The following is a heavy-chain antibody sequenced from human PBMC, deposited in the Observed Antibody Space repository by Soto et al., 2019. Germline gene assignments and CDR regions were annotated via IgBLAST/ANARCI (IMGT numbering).Heavy chain of an antibody. CDR2: IWYDGSNK. Sequence: QVQLVESGGGVVQPGRSLRLSCAASGFTFSSYGMHWVRQAPGKGLEWVAVIWYDGSNKYYADSVKGRFTISRDNSKNTLYLQMNSLRAEDTAVYYCAREHWITMVRAGMDVWGQGTTVTVSS. D-gene: IGHD3-10*01. V-gene: IGHV3-33*01. J-gene: IGHJ6*02. CDR3: AREHWITMVRAGMDV. CDR1: GFTFSSYG.